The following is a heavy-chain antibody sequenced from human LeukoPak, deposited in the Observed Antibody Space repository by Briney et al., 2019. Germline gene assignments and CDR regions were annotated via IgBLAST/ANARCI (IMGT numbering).Heavy chain of an antibody. CDR1: GVSISSTSNQ. J-gene: IGHJ4*02. V-gene: IGHV4-39*06. CDR3: ARVTGYIVEDYFDY. D-gene: IGHD3-22*01. CDR2: IYYSGNT. Sequence: SETLSLTCTVSGVSISSTSNQWGCLRQPPGKGLEWIGSIYYSGNTHYNPSLKSRVTISVDTSKNQFPLRLSSATAADTAAYYCARVTGYIVEDYFDYWGQGTLVTVSS.